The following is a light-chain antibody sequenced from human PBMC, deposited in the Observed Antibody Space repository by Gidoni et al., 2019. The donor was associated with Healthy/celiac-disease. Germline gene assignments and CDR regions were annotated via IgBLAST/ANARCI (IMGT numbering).Light chain of an antibody. CDR3: QAADSSGIWV. J-gene: IGLJ3*02. CDR1: ALPKQY. Sequence: SYELTQPPSVSVSPGQTARITCSGDALPKQYAYWYQQKPGQAPVRVIYKDSERPSGIHERFSGSSSGTTVTLTISGVQAEDEADYYCQAADSSGIWVFGGGTKLTVL. V-gene: IGLV3-25*03. CDR2: KDS.